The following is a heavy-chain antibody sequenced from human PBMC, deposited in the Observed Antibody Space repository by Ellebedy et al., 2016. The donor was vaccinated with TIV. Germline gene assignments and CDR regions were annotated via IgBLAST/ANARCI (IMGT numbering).Heavy chain of an antibody. Sequence: PGGSLRLSCAASGFISSTYAMRWVRQAPGKGLEWVAVISYDGSNKYYADSVKGRFPISRDNSKNTLYLQMNSLRAEDTAVYYCARDHVGDGYNRAFDIWGQGTMGTVSS. CDR1: GFISSTYA. V-gene: IGHV3-30*17. CDR2: ISYDGSNK. J-gene: IGHJ3*02. CDR3: ARDHVGDGYNRAFDI. D-gene: IGHD5-24*01.